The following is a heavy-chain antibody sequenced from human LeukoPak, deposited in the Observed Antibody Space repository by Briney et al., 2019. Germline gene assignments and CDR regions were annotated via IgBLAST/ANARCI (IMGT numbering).Heavy chain of an antibody. D-gene: IGHD6-13*01. J-gene: IGHJ4*02. Sequence: PTGGSLRLSCAASGFTFSSYGMHWVRQAPGKGLEWGTDISYDGSNTYYADSVKGRFTISRDNSKDTLYLQMNSLRAEDTAVYYCAKERDISSSWYLSNSFDYWGQGTLVIVSS. CDR1: GFTFSSYG. CDR3: AKERDISSSWYLSNSFDY. V-gene: IGHV3-30*18. CDR2: ISYDGSNT.